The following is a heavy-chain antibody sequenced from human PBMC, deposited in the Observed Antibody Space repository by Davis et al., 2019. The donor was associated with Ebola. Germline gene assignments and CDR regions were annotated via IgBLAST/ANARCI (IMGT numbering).Heavy chain of an antibody. D-gene: IGHD1-20*01. J-gene: IGHJ3*02. Sequence: MPGGSLRLSCTVSRGSVSSGTYYWNWIRQTPGKGLEWIGYISYSGDTNYNPSLKSRVTISVDTSKKQFSLTLSSVTAADTAVYYCARPQRLNWNDDAFDIWGPGTTVTVSS. CDR2: ISYSGDT. CDR3: ARPQRLNWNDDAFDI. V-gene: IGHV4-61*01. CDR1: RGSVSSGTYY.